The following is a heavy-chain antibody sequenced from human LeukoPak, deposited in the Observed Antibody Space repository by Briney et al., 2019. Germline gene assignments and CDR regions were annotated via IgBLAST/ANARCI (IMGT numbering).Heavy chain of an antibody. J-gene: IGHJ4*02. D-gene: IGHD4-11*01. CDR2: ISNDGNDK. V-gene: IGHV3-30*03. CDR1: GFTFSSYA. CDR3: ARDPKYYSNYGGSDF. Sequence: PGGSLRLSCAASGFTFSSYAMHWVRQAPGMGLEWVAVISNDGNDKYYADSVKGRFTISRDNSKNTMYLQMNSLRAEDMAIYYCARDPKYYSNYGGSDFWGQGTLVTVSS.